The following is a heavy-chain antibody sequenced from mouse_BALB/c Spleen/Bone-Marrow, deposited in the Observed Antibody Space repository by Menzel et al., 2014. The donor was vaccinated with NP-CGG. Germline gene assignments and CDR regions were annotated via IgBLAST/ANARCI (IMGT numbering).Heavy chain of an antibody. J-gene: IGHJ3*01. Sequence: EVKLLESGPDLVKPSQSLSLTCTVTDYSITSGYSWHWIRQFPGYKLEWMGYIHYSGITNYSPSLKSRISFTRDTSKNQFFLHLNSVTTEDTATYYCARWGKGAWFAYWGQGTLVTVSA. V-gene: IGHV3-1*02. CDR2: IHYSGIT. CDR3: ARWGKGAWFAY. CDR1: DYSITSGYS. D-gene: IGHD1-3*01.